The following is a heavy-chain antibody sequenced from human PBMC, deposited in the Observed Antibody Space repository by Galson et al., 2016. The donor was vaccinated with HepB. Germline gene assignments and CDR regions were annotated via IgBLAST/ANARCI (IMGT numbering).Heavy chain of an antibody. D-gene: IGHD3-22*01. J-gene: IGHJ1*01. CDR1: GGSIKTFY. V-gene: IGHV4-59*01. CDR2: VYHSGST. Sequence: SETLSLTCTVSGGSIKTFYWSWIRESPGKGLEWIGHVYHSGSTNYNPSLKSRLTMAVDTSKNQFSLRLTSVPPADPAVYYCASTTYYYDSIDYSAVYFQHWGRGTLVIVSS. CDR3: ASTTYYYDSIDYSAVYFQH.